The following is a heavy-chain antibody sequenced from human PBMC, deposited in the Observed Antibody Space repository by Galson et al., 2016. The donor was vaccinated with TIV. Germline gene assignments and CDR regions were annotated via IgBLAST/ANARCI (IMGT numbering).Heavy chain of an antibody. V-gene: IGHV4-39*07. J-gene: IGHJ4*02. CDR2: IYYTGIT. D-gene: IGHD6-6*01. CDR3: ARTTGAGVAARVLFDF. Sequence: SETLSLTCTVSGGSVSHTSYYWGWIRQPPGKGLEWIGTIYYTGITFYNPSLESRVTISVDTSENQFSLKLSSVSAADTAVYYCARTTGAGVAARVLFDFWGLGTLVTVSS. CDR1: GGSVSHTSYY.